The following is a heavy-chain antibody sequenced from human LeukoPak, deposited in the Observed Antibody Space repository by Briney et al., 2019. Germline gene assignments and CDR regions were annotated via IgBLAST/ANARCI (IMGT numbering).Heavy chain of an antibody. CDR1: GITFSNYA. Sequence: QPGGSLRLSCAASGITFSNYAMSWVRQAPGKGLEWVSSIRGSGGTTYYADSVKGRFTISRDNAKNTLYLQMNSLRAEDTAVYYCARPLYSGYDLVGLGPWGQGTLVTVSS. CDR2: IRGSGGTT. D-gene: IGHD5-12*01. J-gene: IGHJ5*02. CDR3: ARPLYSGYDLVGLGP. V-gene: IGHV3-23*01.